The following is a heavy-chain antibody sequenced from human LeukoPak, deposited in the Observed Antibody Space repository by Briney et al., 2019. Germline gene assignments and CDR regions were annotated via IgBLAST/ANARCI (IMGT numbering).Heavy chain of an antibody. CDR1: GYTFTVSY. V-gene: IGHV1-2*02. Sequence: GASVMVSCTASGYTFTVSYMHWVRHAPGQGLEWMGWINPNSGDTNYAQKFQGRVTMTRDTSINTAYMELSRLRTDDTAVYYCAKNPYEYYFDYWGQGTLVTVSS. CDR2: INPNSGDT. J-gene: IGHJ4*02. D-gene: IGHD3-3*01. CDR3: AKNPYEYYFDY.